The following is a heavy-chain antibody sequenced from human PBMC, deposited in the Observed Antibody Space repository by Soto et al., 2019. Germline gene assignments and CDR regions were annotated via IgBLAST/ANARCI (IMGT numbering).Heavy chain of an antibody. J-gene: IGHJ5*02. Sequence: GGSLRLSCAASGFNFSSYAMHWVRQAPGKGLEWVAVISYDGGKKYYADSVKGRFTISRDNAKNSLYLQMNSLRAEDTAVYYCARDRIVGATNDWFDPWGQGTLVTVSS. V-gene: IGHV3-30*04. CDR1: GFNFSSYA. D-gene: IGHD1-26*01. CDR2: ISYDGGKK. CDR3: ARDRIVGATNDWFDP.